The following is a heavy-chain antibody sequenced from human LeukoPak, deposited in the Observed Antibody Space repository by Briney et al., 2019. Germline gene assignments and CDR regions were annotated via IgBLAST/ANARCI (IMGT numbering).Heavy chain of an antibody. CDR1: GYTFTSYD. V-gene: IGHV1-8*02. CDR3: ARLVRAAGGSPVDY. D-gene: IGHD6-13*01. J-gene: IGHJ4*02. Sequence: ASVKVSCKASGYTFTSYDINWVRQATGQGLEWMGWMNPNSGDTGFAQKFQGRVTMTRNTSISIAYMELSSLRSDDTAVYYCARLVRAAGGSPVDYWGQGTLVTVSS. CDR2: MNPNSGDT.